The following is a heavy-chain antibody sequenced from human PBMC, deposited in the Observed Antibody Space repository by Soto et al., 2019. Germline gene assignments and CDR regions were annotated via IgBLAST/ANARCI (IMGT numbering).Heavy chain of an antibody. D-gene: IGHD3-10*01. CDR1: GYTFTSYD. V-gene: IGHV1-8*01. CDR3: ARVRGDTYYYGSGSGYYYYGMDV. CDR2: MNPNSGNT. Sequence: ASVKVSCKASGYTFTSYDINWVRQATGQGLEWMGWMNPNSGNTGYAQKFQGRVTMTRNTSISTAYMELSSLRSEDTAVYYCARVRGDTYYYGSGSGYYYYGMDVWGQGTTVTVSS. J-gene: IGHJ6*02.